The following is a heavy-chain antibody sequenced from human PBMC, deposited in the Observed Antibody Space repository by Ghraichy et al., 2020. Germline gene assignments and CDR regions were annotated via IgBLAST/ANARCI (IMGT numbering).Heavy chain of an antibody. CDR1: GGSFSGYY. V-gene: IGHV4-34*01. CDR2: INHSGST. D-gene: IGHD4-23*01. Sequence: SETLSLTCAVYGGSFSGYYWSWIRQPPGKGLEWIGEINHSGSTNYNPSLKSRVTISVDTSKNQFSLKLSSVTAADTAVYYCARKTRGGLIRWRNYYYGMDVWGQGTTVTVS. J-gene: IGHJ6*02. CDR3: ARKTRGGLIRWRNYYYGMDV.